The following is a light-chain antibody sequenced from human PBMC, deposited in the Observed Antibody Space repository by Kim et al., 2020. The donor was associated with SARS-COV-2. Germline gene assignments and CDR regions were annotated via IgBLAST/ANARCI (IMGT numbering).Light chain of an antibody. J-gene: IGLJ1*01. Sequence: GQSISISCTGTSADIGYYDFVSWYQQHPDKAPKLIIYDVYNRPSAVSSRFSASKSGNTASLTISCLQAEDEAYYYCNSYRSDNTRVFGTGTKVTVL. V-gene: IGLV2-14*03. CDR3: NSYRSDNTRV. CDR2: DVY. CDR1: SADIGYYDF.